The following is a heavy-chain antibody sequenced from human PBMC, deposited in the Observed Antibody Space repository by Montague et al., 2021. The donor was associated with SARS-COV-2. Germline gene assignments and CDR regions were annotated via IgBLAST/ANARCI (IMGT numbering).Heavy chain of an antibody. CDR1: GFSFSRYG. CDR2: IWNDGSDK. Sequence: SLRLSCAASGFSFSRYGMNWVRQAPGKGLEWVALIWNDGSDKYYADSVKGRFTIPRDNSKNMLFLHMNSLRAEDTATYYCAKDGQRQLLSFFDAWGQGALITVSS. CDR3: AKDGQRQLLSFFDA. V-gene: IGHV3-33*06. D-gene: IGHD3-16*02. J-gene: IGHJ4*02.